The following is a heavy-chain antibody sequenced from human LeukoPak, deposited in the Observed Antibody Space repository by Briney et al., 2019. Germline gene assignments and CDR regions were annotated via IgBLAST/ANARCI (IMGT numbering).Heavy chain of an antibody. CDR2: IFYSGSS. D-gene: IGHD3-10*01. V-gene: IGHV4-39*02. J-gene: IGHJ4*02. Sequence: SETLSLTCTVSGGSISSRTCYWGWIRQPPGKGLEWIGSIFYSGSSYYNPSLKSRVTISVDTSKNHFSLKLTSVTAADTAVYYCARSGRGVESEYYYFDYWGQGTLVTVSS. CDR1: GGSISSRTCY. CDR3: ARSGRGVESEYYYFDY.